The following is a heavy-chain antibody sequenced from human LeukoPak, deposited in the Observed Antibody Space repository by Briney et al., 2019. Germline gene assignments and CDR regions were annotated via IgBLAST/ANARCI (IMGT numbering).Heavy chain of an antibody. CDR2: IIPIFGTA. D-gene: IGHD3-16*01. CDR3: AREPGLARSTFFDY. V-gene: IGHV1-69*05. CDR1: GGTFSSYA. J-gene: IGHJ4*02. Sequence: GASVKVSCKASGGTFSSYAISWVRQAPGQGLEWMGGIIPIFGTANYAQKFRGRVTMTTEASTSTAYMELRSLRSDDTAFYYCAREPGLARSTFFDYWGQGTLVTVST.